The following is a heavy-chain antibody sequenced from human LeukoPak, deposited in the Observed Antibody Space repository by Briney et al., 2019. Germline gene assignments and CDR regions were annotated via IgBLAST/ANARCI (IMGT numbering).Heavy chain of an antibody. CDR1: GGSFSGYY. Sequence: SETLSLTCAVYGGSFSGYYWSWIRQPPGKGLGWIGEINHSGSTNYNPSLKSRVTISVDTSKNQFSLKLSSVTAADTAVYYCARGLGYDDAFDIWGQGTMVTVSS. J-gene: IGHJ3*02. CDR3: ARGLGYDDAFDI. V-gene: IGHV4-34*01. CDR2: INHSGST. D-gene: IGHD2-2*01.